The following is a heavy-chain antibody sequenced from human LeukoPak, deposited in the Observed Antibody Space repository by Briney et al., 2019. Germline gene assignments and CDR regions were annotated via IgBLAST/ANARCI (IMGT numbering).Heavy chain of an antibody. Sequence: GGSLRLYCAASGFTFDDYAMHWVRQAPGKGLEWVSGISWNSGSIGYADSVKGRFTISRDNAKNSLYLQMNSLRAEDTALYYCAKDSSYYYDSSGPAFDIWGQGTMVTVSS. J-gene: IGHJ3*02. D-gene: IGHD3-22*01. CDR1: GFTFDDYA. V-gene: IGHV3-9*01. CDR2: ISWNSGSI. CDR3: AKDSSYYYDSSGPAFDI.